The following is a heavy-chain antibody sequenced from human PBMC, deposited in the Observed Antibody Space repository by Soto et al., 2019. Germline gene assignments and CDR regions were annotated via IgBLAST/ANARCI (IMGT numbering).Heavy chain of an antibody. Sequence: SETLSLTCAVYGGSVNGYYWHWIRQPPGKGLEWIGYVYTSDYTRYSSSLKSRVTISVDTSKSQFYLRLNSVTAADTAVYYFAREVRGGFTGIFDQWGRGSRVTVS. V-gene: IGHV4-59*02. D-gene: IGHD2-15*01. J-gene: IGHJ4*02. CDR1: GGSVNGYY. CDR3: AREVRGGFTGIFDQ. CDR2: VYTSDYT.